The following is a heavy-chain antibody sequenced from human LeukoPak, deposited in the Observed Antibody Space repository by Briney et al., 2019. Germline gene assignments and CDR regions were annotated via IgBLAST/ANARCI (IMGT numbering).Heavy chain of an antibody. D-gene: IGHD4-11*01. CDR2: IGPNGDIT. J-gene: IGHJ4*02. CDR3: VKANDYNNYGGYYFDY. V-gene: IGHV3-64D*09. CDR1: GFTFSSYA. Sequence: PGGSLRLSCSASGFTFSSYAMHWVRQAPGKGLEYVSAIGPNGDITYHADSVKGRFTISRDNSKNTLYLQMSSLRAEDTAVYYCVKANDYNNYGGYYFDYWGQGTLVTVSS.